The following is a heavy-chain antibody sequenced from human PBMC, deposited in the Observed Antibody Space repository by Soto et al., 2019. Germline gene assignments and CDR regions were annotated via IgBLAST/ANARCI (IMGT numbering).Heavy chain of an antibody. CDR2: ITAYNGNT. CDR1: GYIFTSYG. J-gene: IGHJ4*02. V-gene: IGHV1-18*01. D-gene: IGHD5-18*01. CDR3: ATDRPDTAMAPSY. Sequence: ASVKVSCKASGYIFTSYGISWVRQAPGQGLEWMGWITAYNGNTNYAQNLQDRVTMSADTSTSTAYMDLRSLRSEDTAVYYCATDRPDTAMAPSYWGQGTLVTVSS.